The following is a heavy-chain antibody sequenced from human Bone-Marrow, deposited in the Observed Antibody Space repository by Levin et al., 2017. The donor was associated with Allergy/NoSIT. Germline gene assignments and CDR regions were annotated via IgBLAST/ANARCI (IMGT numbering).Heavy chain of an antibody. CDR1: GFTFSSYG. J-gene: IGHJ3*02. V-gene: IGHV3-30*18. Sequence: GESLKISCAASGFTFSSYGMHRVRQAPGKGLEWVAVISYDGSNKYYGDSVKGRFTISRDNSKNTLYLQTNSLRAEDTAVYYCAKDRSWFGELLSTFDIWGQGTMVTVSS. CDR2: ISYDGSNK. D-gene: IGHD3-10*01. CDR3: AKDRSWFGELLSTFDI.